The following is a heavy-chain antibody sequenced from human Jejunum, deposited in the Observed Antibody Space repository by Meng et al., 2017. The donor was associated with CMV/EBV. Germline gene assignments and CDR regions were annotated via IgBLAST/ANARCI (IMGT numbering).Heavy chain of an antibody. J-gene: IGHJ4*02. CDR3: ARGLYDSSWSTFDY. CDR1: GDSVSSKSAA. V-gene: IGHV6-1*01. D-gene: IGHD6-13*01. Sequence: HVPLQQSGPGLVEPSQTLSPICAISGDSVSSKSAAWNWIRQSPSRGLEWLGRAYYRSKWFYDYALSVKSRININPDTSKNRFSLQLNSVTPEDTAVYYCARGLYDSSWSTFDYWGQGTLVTVSS. CDR2: AYYRSKWFY.